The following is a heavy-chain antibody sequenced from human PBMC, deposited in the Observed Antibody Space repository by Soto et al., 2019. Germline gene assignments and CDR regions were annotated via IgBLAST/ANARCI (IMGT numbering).Heavy chain of an antibody. V-gene: IGHV4-39*07. CDR3: ALLWCGGDPSPSAYMDS. D-gene: IGHD3-10*01. CDR1: GGSISSNSYF. Sequence: SETLSLTCTVSGGSISSNSYFWGWIRQPPGKGLEWLGSLYYRGGTNYNPSLKSRVTMSVDTSKNQFSLKLSSVTAADTAVYYCALLWCGGDPSPSAYMDSWGKGTTVTVSS. CDR2: LYYRGGT. J-gene: IGHJ6*03.